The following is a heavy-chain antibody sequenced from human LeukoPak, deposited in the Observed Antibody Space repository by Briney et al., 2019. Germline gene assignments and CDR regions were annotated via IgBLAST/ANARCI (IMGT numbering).Heavy chain of an antibody. Sequence: ASVKVSCKASGYTFTSYYLHWVRQAPGQGLEWMGIINPSGGNTNYAQKFQDRVTMTRDTSTSTVYMQLSSLRFEDTAVYYCARDEMDSLDYWGQGTLVTVSS. CDR1: GYTFTSYY. D-gene: IGHD5-24*01. J-gene: IGHJ4*02. V-gene: IGHV1-46*01. CDR2: INPSGGNT. CDR3: ARDEMDSLDY.